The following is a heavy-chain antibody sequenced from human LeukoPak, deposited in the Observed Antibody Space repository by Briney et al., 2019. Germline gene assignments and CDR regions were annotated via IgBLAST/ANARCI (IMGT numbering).Heavy chain of an antibody. CDR1: GFTFNNYP. CDR2: ISHDGSDE. CDR3: AREGLGFDY. D-gene: IGHD7-27*01. Sequence: GGSLRLSCTTSGFTFNNYPMHWVRQAPGKGLELVATISHDGSDENYADYVKGRFIISRDNSMKSLFLQMNSLIIDDTAVYYCAREGLGFDYWGQGTLVTVSS. J-gene: IGHJ4*02. V-gene: IGHV3-30*04.